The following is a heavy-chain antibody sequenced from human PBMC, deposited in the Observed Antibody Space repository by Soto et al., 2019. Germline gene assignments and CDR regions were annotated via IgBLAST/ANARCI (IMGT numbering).Heavy chain of an antibody. Sequence: SETLSLTCTVSGGSISSSSYYWGWIRQPPGKGLEWIGSIYYSGSTYYNPSLKSRVTISVDTSKNQFSLKLSSVTAADTAVYYCASLRGAVATNGGDYYYGMDVWGQGTTVTVSS. CDR3: ASLRGAVATNGGDYYYGMDV. D-gene: IGHD6-19*01. CDR1: GGSISSSSYY. J-gene: IGHJ6*02. CDR2: IYYSGST. V-gene: IGHV4-39*07.